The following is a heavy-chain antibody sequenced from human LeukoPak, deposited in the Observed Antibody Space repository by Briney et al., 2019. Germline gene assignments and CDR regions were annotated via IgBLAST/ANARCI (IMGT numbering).Heavy chain of an antibody. Sequence: ASVKVSCKASGGTFSSYAISWVRQAPGQGLEWMGIINPSGGSTSYAQKFQGRVTMTRDMSTSTVYMELSSLRSEDTAVYYCARSLVATYYMDVWGKGTTVTVSS. D-gene: IGHD5-12*01. CDR3: ARSLVATYYMDV. J-gene: IGHJ6*03. CDR2: INPSGGST. V-gene: IGHV1-46*01. CDR1: GGTFSSYA.